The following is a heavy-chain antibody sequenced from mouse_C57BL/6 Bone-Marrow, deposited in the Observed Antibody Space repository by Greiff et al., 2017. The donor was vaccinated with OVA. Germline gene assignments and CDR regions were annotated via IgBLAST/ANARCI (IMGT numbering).Heavy chain of an antibody. CDR1: GFTFSDYG. CDR3: ARPFYDYFYYAMDY. D-gene: IGHD2-4*01. J-gene: IGHJ4*01. Sequence: EVQLVESGGGLVKPGGSLKLSCAASGFTFSDYGMHWVRQAPEKGLEWVAYISSGSSTIYYADTVKGRFTISRDNAKNTLFLQMTSLRSEDTAMYYCARPFYDYFYYAMDYWGQGTSVTVSS. CDR2: ISSGSSTI. V-gene: IGHV5-17*01.